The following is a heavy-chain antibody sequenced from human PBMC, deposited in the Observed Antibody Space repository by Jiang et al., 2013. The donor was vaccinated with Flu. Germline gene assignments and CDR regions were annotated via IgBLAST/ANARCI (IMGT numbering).Heavy chain of an antibody. D-gene: IGHD6-19*01. CDR3: ARRKYSSGWYDFDY. CDR1: GFNFSNYW. J-gene: IGHJ4*01. CDR2: IYPGDSDT. Sequence: SLKISCQTSGFNFSNYWIAWLRQMPGKGLEWMGIIYPGDSDTRYSPSFQGQVTISADKSTRTAYLQWSSLKASDTAMFYCARRKYSSGWYDFDYWGQGALVIVSS. V-gene: IGHV5-51*01.